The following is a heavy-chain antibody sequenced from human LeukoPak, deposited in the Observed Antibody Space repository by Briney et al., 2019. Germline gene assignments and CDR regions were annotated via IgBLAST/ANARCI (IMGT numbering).Heavy chain of an antibody. CDR3: ARDSVGDLLDY. D-gene: IGHD4-17*01. V-gene: IGHV3-48*03. Sequence: PGGSLRLSCEGSEFPFSSYEMNWLRQAPGKGLEWVSHIDSGGITIYYADSVKGRFTISRDNAKNSIYLRMDGLRVEDTAIYYCARDSVGDLLDYWGQGTPVAVSS. CDR1: EFPFSSYE. J-gene: IGHJ4*02. CDR2: IDSGGITI.